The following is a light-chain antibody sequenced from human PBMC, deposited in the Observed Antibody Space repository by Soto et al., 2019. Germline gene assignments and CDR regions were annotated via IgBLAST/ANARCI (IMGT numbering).Light chain of an antibody. CDR1: QSVSSN. CDR2: GAS. Sequence: EILMTQSHSTLSVSPGERAPLSCKASQSVSSNLAWYQQKPGQAPRLLIYGASSRATGIPDRISGSGSGTDFTFTISRLQPEDIAMYYCQQYDNSPLTLGGGTKVDI. CDR3: QQYDNSPLT. V-gene: IGKV3D-15*02. J-gene: IGKJ4*01.